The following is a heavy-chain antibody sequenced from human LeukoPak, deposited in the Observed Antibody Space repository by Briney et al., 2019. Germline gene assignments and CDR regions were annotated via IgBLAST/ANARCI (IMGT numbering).Heavy chain of an antibody. CDR3: ARDFPFYYYYMDV. Sequence: ASVKVSCKASGYTFTSYYMHWVRQAPGQGLEWMGIINPSGGSTSYAQKFQGRVTITADKSTSTAYMELSSLRSEDTAVYYCARDFPFYYYYMDVWGKGTTVTVSS. J-gene: IGHJ6*03. D-gene: IGHD3-3*02. CDR2: INPSGGST. V-gene: IGHV1-46*01. CDR1: GYTFTSYY.